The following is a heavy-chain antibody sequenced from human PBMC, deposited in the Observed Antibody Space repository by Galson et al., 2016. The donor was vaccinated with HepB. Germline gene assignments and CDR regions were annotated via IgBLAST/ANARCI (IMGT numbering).Heavy chain of an antibody. CDR2: IYSGGST. CDR3: ARVQTFYDYTWGTSRPRYFDY. CDR1: GFAVRSNF. D-gene: IGHD3-16*02. J-gene: IGHJ4*02. Sequence: SLRLSCAVSGFAVRSNFMAWVRQAPGKGLEWVSLIYSGGSTYYADSVRGRFTISRDISKNTLFLEMLNLRAEDTAVYYCARVQTFYDYTWGTSRPRYFDYGGQGTLVTVSS. V-gene: IGHV3-53*01.